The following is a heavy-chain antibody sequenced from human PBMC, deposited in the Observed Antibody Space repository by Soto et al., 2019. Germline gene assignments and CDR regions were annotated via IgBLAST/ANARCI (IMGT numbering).Heavy chain of an antibody. Sequence: EVQLVESGGGLVKPGGSLRLSCAASGFTFSSYSMNWVRQAPGKGLEWVSSISSSSSYIYYADSVKGRFTISRDNAKNSLYLQMNSLRAEDTAVYYCARDREGQWLALDYWGQGTLVTVSS. V-gene: IGHV3-21*01. CDR2: ISSSSSYI. CDR3: ARDREGQWLALDY. J-gene: IGHJ4*02. D-gene: IGHD6-19*01. CDR1: GFTFSSYS.